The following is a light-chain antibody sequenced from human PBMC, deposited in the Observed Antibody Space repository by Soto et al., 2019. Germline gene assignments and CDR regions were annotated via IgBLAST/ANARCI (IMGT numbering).Light chain of an antibody. CDR2: GAS. Sequence: DIVLTQSPGTLSLSPGERATLSCRASQSVSSYLAWYQQKPGQAPRLLIYGASSRSTVIPDRFSGGGSGTDFNLTISRLEPEDFAVYYCQQYGSSSRTFGQGTKVEVK. J-gene: IGKJ1*01. CDR1: QSVSSY. V-gene: IGKV3-20*01. CDR3: QQYGSSSRT.